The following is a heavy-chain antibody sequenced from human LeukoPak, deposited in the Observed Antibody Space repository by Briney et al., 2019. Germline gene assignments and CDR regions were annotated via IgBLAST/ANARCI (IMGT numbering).Heavy chain of an antibody. V-gene: IGHV4-59*01. CDR2: IYDSWNT. J-gene: IGHJ5*02. D-gene: IGHD4-17*01. CDR1: GITLSHYA. Sequence: GALRLSCEASGITLSHYAMSWIRQPPGKGLEWIGYIYDSWNTKYNPSLKGRVTISGDTSKNLFSLELTSVTAADTAVYYCATCRDEFADYGFTSWGQGFLVTVP. CDR3: ATCRDEFADYGFTS.